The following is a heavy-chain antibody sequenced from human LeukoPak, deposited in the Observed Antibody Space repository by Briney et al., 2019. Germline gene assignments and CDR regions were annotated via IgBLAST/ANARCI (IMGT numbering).Heavy chain of an antibody. Sequence: GGSLRLSCAASGFTFSSYGMHWVRQAPGKGLEWVAFIRYDGSNKYYADSVKGRFTISRDNSKNTLYLQMNSLRAEDTAVYYCAKIHGDSTQYFDYWGQGTLVTVSS. V-gene: IGHV3-30*02. J-gene: IGHJ4*02. CDR2: IRYDGSNK. D-gene: IGHD2-21*02. CDR3: AKIHGDSTQYFDY. CDR1: GFTFSSYG.